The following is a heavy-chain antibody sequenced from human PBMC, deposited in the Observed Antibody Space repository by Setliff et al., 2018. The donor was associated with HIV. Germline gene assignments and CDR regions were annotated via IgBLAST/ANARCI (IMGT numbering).Heavy chain of an antibody. CDR1: GYTFSDYD. J-gene: IGHJ3*02. V-gene: IGHV1-8*02. CDR3: ARGREWLRFDASAFDI. CDR2: ISGYSGHT. Sequence: ASVKVSCKASGYTFSDYDVAWVRQAPGQGLEWMGWISGYSGHTSYAQTFQGRVTMTRNTSISTAYMELSSLRSEDTAVYFCARGREWLRFDASAFDIWGQGTMVTVSS. D-gene: IGHD5-12*01.